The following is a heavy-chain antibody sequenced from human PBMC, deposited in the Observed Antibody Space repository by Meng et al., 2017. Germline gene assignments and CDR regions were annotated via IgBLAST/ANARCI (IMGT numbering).Heavy chain of an antibody. D-gene: IGHD1-26*01. CDR3: AKDHVGAMPISAFDI. J-gene: IGHJ3*02. CDR2: ISGSCGST. V-gene: IGHV3-23*01. CDR1: GFTFSSYA. Sequence: GGSLRLSCAASGFTFSSYAMRWVRQARGKGLEWVSAISGSCGSTYYADSVEGRFTITRDNSKNTLYLQMNSLRAEDTAVYYFAKDHVGAMPISAFDIWGQGTMVTVSS.